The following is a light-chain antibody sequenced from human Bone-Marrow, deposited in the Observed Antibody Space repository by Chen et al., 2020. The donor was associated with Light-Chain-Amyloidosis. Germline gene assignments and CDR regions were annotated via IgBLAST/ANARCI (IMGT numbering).Light chain of an antibody. Sequence: SYVRTPPSSVSVAPGQTATIACGGNNIGSTSVHWYQQTPGQAPLLVVYDDSDRPSGIPERLSGSNSGNTATLTSSRVEAGDEADYYCQVWDRSSDRPVFGGGTKLTVL. CDR1: NIGSTS. CDR3: QVWDRSSDRPV. CDR2: DDS. J-gene: IGLJ3*02. V-gene: IGLV3-21*02.